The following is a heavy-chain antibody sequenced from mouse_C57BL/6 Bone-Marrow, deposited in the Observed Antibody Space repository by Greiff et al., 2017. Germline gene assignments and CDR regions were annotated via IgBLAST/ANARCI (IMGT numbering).Heavy chain of an antibody. D-gene: IGHD1-1*01. CDR1: GYTFTDYY. J-gene: IGHJ3*01. Sequence: VQLKESGPVLVKPGASVKMSCKASGYTFTDYYMNWVKQSHGKSLEWIGVINPYNGGTSYNQKFKGKATLTVDKSSSTAYMELNSLTSEDSAVYYCARDNHYYGSSPWFAYWGQGTLVTVSA. CDR2: INPYNGGT. V-gene: IGHV1-19*01. CDR3: ARDNHYYGSSPWFAY.